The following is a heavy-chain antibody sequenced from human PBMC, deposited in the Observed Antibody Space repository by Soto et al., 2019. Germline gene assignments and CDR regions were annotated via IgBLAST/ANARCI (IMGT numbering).Heavy chain of an antibody. CDR1: GFTFSSHA. CDR3: GERGSPTTSYYDY. D-gene: IGHD1-26*01. CDR2: ITGSSSSL. Sequence: GGSLRLSCVASGFTFSSHAMSWVRQAPGRGLEWVSAITGSSSSLNYADSVKGRFTISRDNSKNTLYLQMDSLGAEDTAVYYCGERGSPTTSYYDYWGQGTLVTVSS. V-gene: IGHV3-23*01. J-gene: IGHJ4*02.